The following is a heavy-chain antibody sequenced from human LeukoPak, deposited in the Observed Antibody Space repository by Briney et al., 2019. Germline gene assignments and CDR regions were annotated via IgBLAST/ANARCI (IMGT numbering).Heavy chain of an antibody. CDR1: SDSASGGH. CDR2: TYSAGTT. D-gene: IGHD3-22*01. V-gene: IGHV3-53*01. J-gene: IGHJ4*02. Sequence: GGSLRLSGAPSSDSASGGHMSSRRQAPGKGLEWVSLTYSAGTTYYADSVKGRFIISRDNSKNTLYLQMNSLRAEGTAVYYCARGRPYYYDSRGYSVPHDWGQGTLVTVSS. CDR3: ARGRPYYYDSRGYSVPHD.